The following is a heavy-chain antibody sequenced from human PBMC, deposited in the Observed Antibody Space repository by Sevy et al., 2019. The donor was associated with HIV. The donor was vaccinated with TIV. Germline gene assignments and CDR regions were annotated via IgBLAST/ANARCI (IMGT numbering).Heavy chain of an antibody. V-gene: IGHV3-7*01. Sequence: GGSLRLSCAASGFTSSSYWMSWVRQAPGKGLEWVANIKQDGSDKNYMDTVKGRYTISRDNAKNSLYLKMTSMRAEDTAVYDSARLGGYAEKTPYLFIDYWGQGTLVTVSS. CDR1: GFTSSSYW. CDR2: IKQDGSDK. CDR3: ARLGGYAEKTPYLFIDY. D-gene: IGHD1-26*01. J-gene: IGHJ4*02.